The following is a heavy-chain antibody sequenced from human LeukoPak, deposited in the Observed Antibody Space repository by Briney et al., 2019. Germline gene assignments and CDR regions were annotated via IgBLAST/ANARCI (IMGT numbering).Heavy chain of an antibody. D-gene: IGHD2-2*01. CDR3: ARAGLPADDRQRYYMDV. Sequence: SETLSLTCTVSGGSISGYYWSWIRQPPGKGLEWIGYIYYSGTTKYSPSLTSRVTISVDTSKNQFSLKLNSVTAADTAVYYCARAGLPADDRQRYYMDVWGKGTTVTVSS. V-gene: IGHV4-59*08. CDR1: GGSISGYY. CDR2: IYYSGTT. J-gene: IGHJ6*03.